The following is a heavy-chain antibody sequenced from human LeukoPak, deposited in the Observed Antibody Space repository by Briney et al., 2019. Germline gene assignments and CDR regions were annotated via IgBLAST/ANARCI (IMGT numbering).Heavy chain of an antibody. Sequence: ASVKVSCKASGYTFTGDHMHWVRQAPGQGLEWMGRINPNSGDTNYAQKFQGRVTMTRDTSISTAYIELSRLRSDDTAVYYCARDYCSSTSCLFDYWGQGTLVTVSS. V-gene: IGHV1-2*06. CDR1: GYTFTGDH. CDR3: ARDYCSSTSCLFDY. CDR2: INPNSGDT. J-gene: IGHJ4*02. D-gene: IGHD2-2*01.